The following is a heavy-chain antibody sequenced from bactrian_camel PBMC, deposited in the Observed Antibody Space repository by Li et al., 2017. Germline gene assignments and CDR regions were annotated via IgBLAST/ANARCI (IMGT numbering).Heavy chain of an antibody. J-gene: IGHJ4*01. CDR3: VASGFAY. CDR2: VDSDGNT. CDR1: GAPSSTYC. D-gene: IGHD5*01. Sequence: HVQLVESGGGSVQAGGSLRLSCTSSGAPSSTYCMAWFRQGLGKKREGVAVVDSDGNTTYADSVKGRFTISKDNAKNTLYLLLNSLQPEDTAVYYCVASGFAYWGQGTQVTVS. V-gene: IGHV3S53*01.